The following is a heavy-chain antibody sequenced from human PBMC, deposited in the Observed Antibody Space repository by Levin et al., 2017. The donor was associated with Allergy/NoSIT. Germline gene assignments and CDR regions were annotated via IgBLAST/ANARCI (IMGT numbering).Heavy chain of an antibody. CDR1: GGSVSSGTYY. CDR3: ARNRIIVSGGKDYYYGMDV. Sequence: SQTLSLTCTVSGGSVSSGTYYWSWIRQPPGKGLEWIGYINYRGGTNYNPSLKSRVTIPVDTSKNEFSLKLTSVTAADTAVYYCARNRIIVSGGKDYYYGMDVWGQGTTVTVSS. J-gene: IGHJ6*02. D-gene: IGHD5/OR15-5a*01. V-gene: IGHV4-61*01. CDR2: INYRGGT.